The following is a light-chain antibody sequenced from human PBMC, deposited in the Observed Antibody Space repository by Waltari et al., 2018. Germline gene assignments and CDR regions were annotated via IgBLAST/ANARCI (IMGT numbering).Light chain of an antibody. CDR2: DAS. CDR3: QQYTNWPLT. V-gene: IGKV3D-15*01. CDR1: QSIRRP. Sequence: EIVLTQSPATLSVSPGERATLSCWASQSIRRPLAWYQQKPGQAPRLLIYDASTKATGIPVRFSGSGSGTYFTLTISSLQSEDFAVYYCQQYTNWPLTFGGGTKVEI. J-gene: IGKJ4*01.